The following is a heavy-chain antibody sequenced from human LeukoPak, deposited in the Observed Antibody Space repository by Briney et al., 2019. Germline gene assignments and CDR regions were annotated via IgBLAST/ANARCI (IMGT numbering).Heavy chain of an antibody. Sequence: PGGSLRLSCVASGFTFSSYDMSWVRQAPGKGLEWVSSISSSSSYIYYADSVKGRFTISRDNAKNSLYLQMNSLRAEDTAVYYCARTQYNFRWLQSEDYYYGMDVWGQGTTVTVSS. D-gene: IGHD5-24*01. CDR1: GFTFSSYD. V-gene: IGHV3-21*01. J-gene: IGHJ6*02. CDR3: ARTQYNFRWLQSEDYYYGMDV. CDR2: ISSSSSYI.